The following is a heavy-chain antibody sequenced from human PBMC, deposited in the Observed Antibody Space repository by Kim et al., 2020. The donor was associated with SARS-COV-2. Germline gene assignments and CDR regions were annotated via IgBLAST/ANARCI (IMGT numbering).Heavy chain of an antibody. Sequence: GGSLRLSCAASGFTFSSYWMSWVRQAPGKGLEWVANIKQDGSEKYYVDSVKGRFPISRDNAKNSLYLQMNSLRAEDTAVYYCARILGYCSGGSCPPDDDAFDIWGQGTMVTVSS. CDR2: IKQDGSEK. D-gene: IGHD2-15*01. J-gene: IGHJ3*02. CDR3: ARILGYCSGGSCPPDDDAFDI. CDR1: GFTFSSYW. V-gene: IGHV3-7*05.